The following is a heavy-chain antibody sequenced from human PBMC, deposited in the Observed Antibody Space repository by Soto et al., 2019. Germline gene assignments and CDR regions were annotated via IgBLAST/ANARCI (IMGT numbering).Heavy chain of an antibody. V-gene: IGHV3-23*01. Sequence: LRLSCAASGFTFSSCAMSWVRQAPGKGLEWVSSISDSGGNTNYADSVKGRFTISRDNSKNTLYLQMSSLRAGDTAVYYCAKYHNLDYWGQGTLVTVSS. J-gene: IGHJ4*02. CDR3: AKYHNLDY. CDR1: GFTFSSCA. CDR2: ISDSGGNT. D-gene: IGHD3-10*01.